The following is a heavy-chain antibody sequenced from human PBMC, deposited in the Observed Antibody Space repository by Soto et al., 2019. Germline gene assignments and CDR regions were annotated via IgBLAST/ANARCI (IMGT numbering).Heavy chain of an antibody. D-gene: IGHD3-22*01. Sequence: QVQLVESGGGVVQPERSLRLSCEASGFIFSSYGMHWVRQAPGKGLEWVAVVSHDGSNKQYVDSVEGRFTISRDNSKNTLYLQMNSLRAEDTAVYYCAKDTYYYIISGYYIFDYSGQGALVTVSS. CDR3: AKDTYYYIISGYYIFDY. V-gene: IGHV3-30*18. CDR2: VSHDGSNK. CDR1: GFIFSSYG. J-gene: IGHJ4*02.